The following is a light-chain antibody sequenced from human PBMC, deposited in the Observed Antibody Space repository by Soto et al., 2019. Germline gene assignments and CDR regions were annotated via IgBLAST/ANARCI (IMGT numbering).Light chain of an antibody. J-gene: IGKJ4*01. CDR3: QQYDNWAT. Sequence: EIVMTQSPATLSVSPGERATLSCRSSQSVSTNLAWYQQRPGQAPRLLIYDASTRAPGIPALFSGSGSGTEFTLTISSLQSEEFAVYYCQQYDNWATFGGGNKVEIK. CDR1: QSVSTN. V-gene: IGKV3-15*01. CDR2: DAS.